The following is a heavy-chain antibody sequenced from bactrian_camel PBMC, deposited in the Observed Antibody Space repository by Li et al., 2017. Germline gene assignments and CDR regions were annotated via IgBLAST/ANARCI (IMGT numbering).Heavy chain of an antibody. D-gene: IGHD6*01. CDR2: ISSHGST. CDR3: AAESLCTVVSGIDITEYNH. J-gene: IGHJ4*01. Sequence: HVQLVESGGGSVQAGGSLKLSCAASGYIFARCGMGWYRQAPGKERELVSSISSHGSTRYADSVKGRFTISQDNAKNTLYLQMNSLKPEDTAMYYCAAESLCTVVSGIDITEYNHRGQGTQVTVS. V-gene: IGHV3S55*01. CDR1: GYIFARCG.